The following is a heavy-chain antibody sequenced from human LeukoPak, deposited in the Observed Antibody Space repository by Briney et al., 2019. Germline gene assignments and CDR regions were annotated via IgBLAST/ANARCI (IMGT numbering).Heavy chain of an antibody. J-gene: IGHJ3*02. Sequence: GGSLRLSCAASGFTLSGYWMTWVRQGPGKGLEWVANINRDGGQRSYVDSVKGRFAISRDNAKNSLYLQMSSLKTEDTAVYYCARDISPDNYFDSHKCYYDAFDIWGQGTLVTVSS. CDR2: INRDGGQR. CDR3: ARDISPDNYFDSHKCYYDAFDI. CDR1: GFTLSGYW. D-gene: IGHD3-22*01. V-gene: IGHV3-7*04.